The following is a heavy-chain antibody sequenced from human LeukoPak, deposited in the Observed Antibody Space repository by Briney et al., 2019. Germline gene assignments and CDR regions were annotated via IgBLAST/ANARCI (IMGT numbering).Heavy chain of an antibody. V-gene: IGHV4-30-4*08. J-gene: IGHJ3*02. Sequence: LRLSCAASGFTFSSYWMHWIRQPPGKGLEWIGYIYYSGNPYYNPSLKSRVTISVDTSKNQFSLKLSSVTAADTALYYCARDRANYADYRHAFDIWGQGTMVTVSS. CDR3: ARDRANYADYRHAFDI. CDR2: IYYSGNP. CDR1: GFTFSSYW. D-gene: IGHD4-17*01.